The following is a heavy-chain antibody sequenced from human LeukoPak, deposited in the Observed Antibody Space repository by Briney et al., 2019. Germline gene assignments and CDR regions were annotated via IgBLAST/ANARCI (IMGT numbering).Heavy chain of an antibody. D-gene: IGHD2-15*01. CDR1: GGTFSSYA. Sequence: SVKVSCKASGGTFSSYAISWVRQAPGQGLEWMGGIIPIFGTANYAQKFQGRVTITTDESTSTAYMELSSLRSEDTAVYYCASSFIVVVVAAAPDAFDIWGQGTMVTVSS. V-gene: IGHV1-69*05. CDR3: ASSFIVVVVAAAPDAFDI. CDR2: IIPIFGTA. J-gene: IGHJ3*02.